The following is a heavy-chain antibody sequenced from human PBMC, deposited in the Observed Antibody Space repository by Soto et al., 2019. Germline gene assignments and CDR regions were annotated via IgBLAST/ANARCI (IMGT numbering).Heavy chain of an antibody. J-gene: IGHJ4*02. Sequence: GGSLRLSCAASGFTFSSYAMSWVRQAPGKGLEWVSAISSSGGRSNYADSVKGRFTISRDNSKSTVSLQMDSLRAEDTAVYYCAKGPWNYYGSGDYFDFWGQGTLVTVSS. V-gene: IGHV3-23*01. CDR3: AKGPWNYYGSGDYFDF. D-gene: IGHD3-10*01. CDR2: ISSSGGRS. CDR1: GFTFSSYA.